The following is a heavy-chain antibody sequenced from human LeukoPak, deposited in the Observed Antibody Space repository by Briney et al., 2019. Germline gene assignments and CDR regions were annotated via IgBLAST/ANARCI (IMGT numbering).Heavy chain of an antibody. Sequence: PGGSLRLSCSASGFTFSSYGMHWVRHAPGKGLEWVAVISYDGSNKYYADSVKGRFTISRDNSKNTLYLQMNSLRAEDTAVYYCAKDRSSDYFDYWGQGTLVTVSS. CDR3: AKDRSSDYFDY. CDR2: ISYDGSNK. J-gene: IGHJ4*02. CDR1: GFTFSSYG. V-gene: IGHV3-30*18. D-gene: IGHD6-19*01.